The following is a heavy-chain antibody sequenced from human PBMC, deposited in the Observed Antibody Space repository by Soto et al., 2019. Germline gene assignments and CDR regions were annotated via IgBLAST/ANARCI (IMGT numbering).Heavy chain of an antibody. J-gene: IGHJ6*02. CDR1: GGSISSGPYS. CDR2: FHYSGRT. D-gene: IGHD2-2*01. V-gene: IGHV4-39*01. Sequence: PSETLSLTCSVSGGSISSGPYSWGWIRQPPGKGLEWIGTFHYSGRTYYSPSLESRVTISVDTSKNQFSLKVSSVTAADTAVFYCARLAGYCICTNCYGYYGMDVWGQGTTVTVSS. CDR3: ARLAGYCICTNCYGYYGMDV.